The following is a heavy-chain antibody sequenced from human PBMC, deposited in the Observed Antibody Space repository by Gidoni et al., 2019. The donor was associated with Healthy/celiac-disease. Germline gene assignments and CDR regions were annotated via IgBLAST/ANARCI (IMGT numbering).Heavy chain of an antibody. CDR1: GFPVSSTY. J-gene: IGHJ6*02. D-gene: IGHD3-22*01. Sequence: EVQLVESGGGLIQPGGSLRLSCAASGFPVSSTYISWVRQAPGKGLEWVSVIYSGGSTYYADSVKGRFTISRDNSKNTLYLQRNSMRAEDTAVYYCAREEYYDSSGYPYYYYGMDVWGQGTTVTVSS. V-gene: IGHV3-53*01. CDR3: AREEYYDSSGYPYYYYGMDV. CDR2: IYSGGST.